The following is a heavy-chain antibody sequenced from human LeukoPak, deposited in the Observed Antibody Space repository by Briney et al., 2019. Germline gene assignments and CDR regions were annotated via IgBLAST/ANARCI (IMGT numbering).Heavy chain of an antibody. CDR1: GFTFSDYY. CDR2: ISSSGSTI. J-gene: IGHJ6*03. CDR3: ARLAKVPDYYYYYMDV. V-gene: IGHV3-11*01. D-gene: IGHD2-2*01. Sequence: GGSLRLSCAASGFTFSDYYMSWIRQAPGKGLEWVSYISSSGSTIYYADSVKGRFTISRDNAKNSLYLQMNSLRAEDTAVYYCARLAKVPDYYYYYMDVWGKGTTVTISS.